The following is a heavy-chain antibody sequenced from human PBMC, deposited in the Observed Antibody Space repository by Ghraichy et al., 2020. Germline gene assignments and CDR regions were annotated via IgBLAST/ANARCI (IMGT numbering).Heavy chain of an antibody. CDR3: ARTSEYSSSSLDY. J-gene: IGHJ4*02. CDR1: GGSISSGGYS. D-gene: IGHD6-6*01. V-gene: IGHV4-30-2*01. CDR2: IYHSGST. Sequence: SETLSLTCAVSGGSISSGGYSWSWIRQPPGKGLEWIGYIYHSGSTYYNPSLKSRVTISVDRSKNKFSLKLSSVTAADTAVYYCARTSEYSSSSLDYWGQGTLVTVSS.